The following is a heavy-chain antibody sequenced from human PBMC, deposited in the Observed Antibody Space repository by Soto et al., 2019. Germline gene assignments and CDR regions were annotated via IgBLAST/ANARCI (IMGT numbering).Heavy chain of an antibody. D-gene: IGHD1-1*01. CDR3: ARVVAYGYNSPGWFDP. CDR1: GYSFTRYW. Sequence: GESLKISCTCSGYSFTRYWIGWVRQMPGKGLEWMGIIYPGDSDTRYSPSFQGQVTISADKSISTAYLQWSSLKASDTAMYYCARVVAYGYNSPGWFDPWGQGTLVPVSS. CDR2: IYPGDSDT. V-gene: IGHV5-51*01. J-gene: IGHJ5*02.